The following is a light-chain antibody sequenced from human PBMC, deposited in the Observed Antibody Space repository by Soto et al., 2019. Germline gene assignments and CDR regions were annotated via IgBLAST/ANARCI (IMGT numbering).Light chain of an antibody. V-gene: IGLV2-14*01. CDR3: CSYVSSKTYV. CDR2: EVT. J-gene: IGLJ1*01. CDR1: RSDVGGYDF. Sequence: QAVVTQPASVSGSPGQSITISCTGTRSDVGGYDFVSWYQQHPGKAPRVVLYEVTNRPSGVSDRFSGSKSGNTASLTISGLQAEDEADYYCCSYVSSKTYVFGTGTKLTVL.